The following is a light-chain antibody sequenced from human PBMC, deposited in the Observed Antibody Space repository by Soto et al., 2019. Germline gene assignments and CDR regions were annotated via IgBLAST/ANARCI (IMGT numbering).Light chain of an antibody. J-gene: IGLJ3*02. CDR1: SSDVGGYNY. V-gene: IGLV2-14*01. Sequence: QSALTQPASVSGSPGQSITISCTGTSSDVGGYNYVSWYQQHPGKAPKLLIYGVSNRPSGVSYHFSGSKSGNTASLTISGLQAEDEADYYCSSYRGSTWVFGGGTKLTVL. CDR2: GVS. CDR3: SSYRGSTWV.